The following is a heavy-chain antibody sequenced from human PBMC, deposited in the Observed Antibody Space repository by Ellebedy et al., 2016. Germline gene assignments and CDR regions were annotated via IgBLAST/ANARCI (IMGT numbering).Heavy chain of an antibody. D-gene: IGHD4-17*01. CDR2: IKSKTDGGTA. V-gene: IGHV3-15*01. J-gene: IGHJ4*02. CDR3: TTTTTVTTR. Sequence: GGSLRLXCAASGFIFSDAWLSWVRQAPGKGLEWVGRIKSKTDGGTADHTAPVKGRFIISRDDSRNTLYLQMNSLKIEDTAVYYCTTTTTVTTRWGPGTLVTVSS. CDR1: GFIFSDAW.